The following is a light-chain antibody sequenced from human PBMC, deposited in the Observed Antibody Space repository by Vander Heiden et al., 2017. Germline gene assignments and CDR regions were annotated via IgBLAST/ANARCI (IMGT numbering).Light chain of an antibody. CDR1: KLGDKY. Sequence: SYALTQPPSVSVSPGQTARITCSGDKLGDKYACWYQQKPGQSPVLVIYQDNKRPSGIPERFSGSNSGNTVTLTISGTQAMDEADYYCQAGDSSTARVFGGGTKLTVL. V-gene: IGLV3-1*01. CDR3: QAGDSSTARV. J-gene: IGLJ2*01. CDR2: QDN.